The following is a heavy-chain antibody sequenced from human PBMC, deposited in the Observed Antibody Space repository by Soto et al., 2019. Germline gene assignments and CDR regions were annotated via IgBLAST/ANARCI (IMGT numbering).Heavy chain of an antibody. J-gene: IGHJ6*02. Sequence: XVSLRLSCAACGFTFSSYAVSGVRQAPGKGLEWVSAISGSVGSTYYADSVKGRFTISRDNSKNTLYLQMNSLRAEDTAVYYCANQLAYCGGDCLFISYDYYYYGMDVWGQGTTVTVSS. V-gene: IGHV3-23*01. CDR1: GFTFSSYA. CDR3: ANQLAYCGGDCLFISYDYYYYGMDV. D-gene: IGHD2-21*02. CDR2: ISGSVGST.